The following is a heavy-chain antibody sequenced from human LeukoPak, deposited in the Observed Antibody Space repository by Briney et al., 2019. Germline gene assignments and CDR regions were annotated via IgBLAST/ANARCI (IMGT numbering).Heavy chain of an antibody. CDR1: GGSISSYY. CDR2: IYTSGST. J-gene: IGHJ4*02. CDR3: ARAGYYGLGSYPDY. Sequence: PSETLSLTCTVSGGSISSYYWSWIRQPAGKGLEWIGRIYTSGSTNYNPSLKSRVTTSVDTSKNQFSLKLSSVTAADTAVYYCARAGYYGLGSYPDYWGQGTLVTVSS. V-gene: IGHV4-4*07. D-gene: IGHD3-10*01.